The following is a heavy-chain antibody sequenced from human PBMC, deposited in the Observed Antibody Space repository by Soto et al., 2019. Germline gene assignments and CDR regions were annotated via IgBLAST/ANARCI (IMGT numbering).Heavy chain of an antibody. CDR3: ARSLPGTYGAFDL. Sequence: LRLSCAASEFTFRSYWMHWVRQSPGKGLVWVSRISGDGSSTTYADSVRGRFTISRDNAKNTVYLQMDSLRAEDTAVYYCARSLPGTYGAFDLWGQGTMVTVSS. CDR2: ISGDGSST. J-gene: IGHJ3*01. V-gene: IGHV3-74*01. D-gene: IGHD1-7*01. CDR1: EFTFRSYW.